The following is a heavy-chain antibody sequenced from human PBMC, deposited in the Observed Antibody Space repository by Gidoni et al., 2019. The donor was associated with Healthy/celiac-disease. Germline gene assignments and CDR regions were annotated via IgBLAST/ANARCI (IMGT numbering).Heavy chain of an antibody. CDR3: ARGGFERGYSYGTLDY. Sequence: QVQLQESGPGLVKPSQTLSLTCTFSGGSISRGGYYWSWIRQHPVKGLEWIGYINYSGSTYYNPSLKSRVTLSVDTSKNQFSLKLSSVTAEETAVYECARGGFERGYSYGTLDYGGQGTLVTVSS. J-gene: IGHJ4*02. CDR2: INYSGST. V-gene: IGHV4-31*03. CDR1: GGSISRGGYY. D-gene: IGHD5-18*01.